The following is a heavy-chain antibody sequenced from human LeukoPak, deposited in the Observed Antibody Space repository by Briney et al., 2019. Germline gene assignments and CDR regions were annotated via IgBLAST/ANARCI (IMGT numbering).Heavy chain of an antibody. J-gene: IGHJ4*02. CDR2: IYHSGGT. V-gene: IGHV4-34*01. CDR1: GGSFSGYY. CDR3: ARTYTNYAPLDY. Sequence: SETLSLTCAVYGGSFSGYYWSWIRQPPGKGLEWIGEIYHSGGTNYNPSLKSRVTISVDTSKNQFSLKLSSVTAADTAVYYCARTYTNYAPLDYWGQGTLVTVSS. D-gene: IGHD1-7*01.